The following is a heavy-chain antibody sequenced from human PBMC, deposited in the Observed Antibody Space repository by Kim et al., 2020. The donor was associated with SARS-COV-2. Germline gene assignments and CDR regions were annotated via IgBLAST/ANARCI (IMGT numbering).Heavy chain of an antibody. CDR2: IYSGGST. D-gene: IGHD5-18*01. J-gene: IGHJ6*01. V-gene: IGHV3-66*01. Sequence: GGSLRLSCAASGFTASSNYMTWVRQAPGKGLEWVSVIYSGGSTNYADSVMGRFTISRDNSKNTLYLQMNSLRAEDTAVYYCARDRLLDTAFPIHYYYGV. CDR1: GFTASSNY. CDR3: ARDRLLDTAFPIHYYYGV.